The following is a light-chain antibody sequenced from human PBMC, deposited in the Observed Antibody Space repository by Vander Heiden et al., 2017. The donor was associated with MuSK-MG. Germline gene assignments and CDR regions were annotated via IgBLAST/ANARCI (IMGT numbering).Light chain of an antibody. CDR3: QQYENLPLT. CDR1: QDISNY. CDR2: DAS. V-gene: IGKV1-33*01. Sequence: DIQMTQSPSSLSASVGDRVTITCQASQDISNYLNWYQQKPGKAPKRLIYDASNLETGGPSRFSGSGSGTDFTFTISSLQPEDIATDYCQQYENLPLTFGGGTKVEIK. J-gene: IGKJ4*01.